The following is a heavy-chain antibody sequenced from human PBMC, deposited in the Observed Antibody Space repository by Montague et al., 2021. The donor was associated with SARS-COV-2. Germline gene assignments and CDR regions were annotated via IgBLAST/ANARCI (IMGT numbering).Heavy chain of an antibody. D-gene: IGHD3-16*01. Sequence: SETLSLTCSVSGGSISGHYWSWIRQPPGKGLGWIGNFDHSGDTKYNPSLKSRATISVDTSKNQFALRLHSVTAAGTAVYYCAREFRIELWQTNWYFGLWGRGTLVTVSS. CDR2: FDHSGDT. CDR3: AREFRIELWQTNWYFGL. CDR1: GGSISGHY. J-gene: IGHJ2*01. V-gene: IGHV4-59*11.